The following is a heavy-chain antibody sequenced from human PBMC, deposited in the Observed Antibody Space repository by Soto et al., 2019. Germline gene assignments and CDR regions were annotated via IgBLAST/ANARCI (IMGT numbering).Heavy chain of an antibody. D-gene: IGHD5-18*01. CDR2: IYYIGST. J-gene: IGHJ6*02. CDR3: ARGGSGYSYGFGSVYYYGMDV. CDR1: GGSISSGDYY. V-gene: IGHV4-30-4*01. Sequence: TLSITCTVSGGSISSGDYYWSWIRQPPGKGLEWIGYIYYIGSTYYNPSLKSRVIISVDTSKNQFSLKLSSVAAADTAVYYCARGGSGYSYGFGSVYYYGMDVWGQGTTVTVSS.